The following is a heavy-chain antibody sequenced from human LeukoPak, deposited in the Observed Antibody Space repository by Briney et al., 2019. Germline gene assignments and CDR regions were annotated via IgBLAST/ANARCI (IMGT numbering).Heavy chain of an antibody. CDR2: IYTSGST. Sequence: SETLSLTCTVSGGSISSYYWSWIRQPAGKGLEWIGRIYTSGSTNYNPSLKSRVTISVDTSKNQFSLKLSSVTAADTAVYYCARDRGRYGGNAFDIWGQGTMVTVSS. D-gene: IGHD4-23*01. J-gene: IGHJ3*02. V-gene: IGHV4-4*07. CDR3: ARDRGRYGGNAFDI. CDR1: GGSISSYY.